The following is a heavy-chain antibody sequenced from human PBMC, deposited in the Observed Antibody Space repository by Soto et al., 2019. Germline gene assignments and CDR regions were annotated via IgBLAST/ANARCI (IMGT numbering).Heavy chain of an antibody. D-gene: IGHD6-25*01. J-gene: IGHJ6*02. CDR3: ARGNSFNSGGFGV. Sequence: ASVKVSCKASGYTFSDFDINWLRQASGQGPEWMGWMNAKSGDTFFPQRFQGKFNMTWDTSLSTAYMEVSSLTSDDTAIYYCARGNSFNSGGFGVRGQGDTGTVS. CDR2: MNAKSGDT. V-gene: IGHV1-8*01. CDR1: GYTFSDFD.